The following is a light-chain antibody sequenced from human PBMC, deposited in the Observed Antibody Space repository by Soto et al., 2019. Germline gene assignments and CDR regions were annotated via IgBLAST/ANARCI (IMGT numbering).Light chain of an antibody. J-gene: IGKJ3*01. CDR3: QQYVSPPLT. CDR2: GAS. CDR1: QSVSNSY. V-gene: IGKV3-20*01. Sequence: EVVLTRCPYTLSLSPGERATLSCSASQSVSNSYLSWYQQKPGQAPRLLIYGASGRATGIPDRFSGGESGTDFTLTISRLEPEDFAEYYCQQYVSPPLTFGPGTKVDIK.